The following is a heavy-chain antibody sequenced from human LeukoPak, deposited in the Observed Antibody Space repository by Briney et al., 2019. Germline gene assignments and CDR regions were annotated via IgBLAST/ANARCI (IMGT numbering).Heavy chain of an antibody. CDR2: ISSSSSYI. J-gene: IGHJ6*02. D-gene: IGHD4-23*01. V-gene: IGHV3-21*01. Sequence: GGSLRLSCAASGFTFSSYSMNWVRQAPGKGLEWVSSISSSSSYIYYADSVKGRFTISRDNAKNSLYLQMNSLRAEDTAVYYCARDGGGPYYYYYGMDVWGQGTTVTVSS. CDR3: ARDGGGPYYYYYGMDV. CDR1: GFTFSSYS.